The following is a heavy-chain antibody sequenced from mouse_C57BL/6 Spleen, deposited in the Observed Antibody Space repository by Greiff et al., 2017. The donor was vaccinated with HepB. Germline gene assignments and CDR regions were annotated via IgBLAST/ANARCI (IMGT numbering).Heavy chain of an antibody. J-gene: IGHJ4*01. CDR3: ARSYYGSSYYYAMDY. D-gene: IGHD1-1*01. Sequence: VQLQQSGAELVKPGASVKISCKASGYAFSSYWMNWVKQRPGKGLEWIGQIYPGDGDTNYNGKFKGKATLTADKSSSTAYMQLSSLTSEDSAVYFCARSYYGSSYYYAMDYWGQGTSVTVSS. CDR2: IYPGDGDT. V-gene: IGHV1-80*01. CDR1: GYAFSSYW.